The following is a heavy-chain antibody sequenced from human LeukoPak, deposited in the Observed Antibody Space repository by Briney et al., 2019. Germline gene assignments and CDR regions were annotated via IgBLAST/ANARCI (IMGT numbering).Heavy chain of an antibody. CDR3: AKPATLGIAAAGLDY. J-gene: IGHJ4*02. CDR2: ISGSGGST. D-gene: IGHD6-13*01. CDR1: GFTFSSYS. Sequence: GGSLRLSCAASGFTFSSYSMNWVRQAPGKGLEWVSAISGSGGSTYYADSVKGRFTISRDNSKNTLYLQMNSLRAEDTAVYYCAKPATLGIAAAGLDYWGQGTLVTVSS. V-gene: IGHV3-23*01.